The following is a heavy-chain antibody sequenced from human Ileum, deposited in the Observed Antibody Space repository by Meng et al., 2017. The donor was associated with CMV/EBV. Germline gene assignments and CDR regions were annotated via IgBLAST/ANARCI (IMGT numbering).Heavy chain of an antibody. D-gene: IGHD1-7*01. Sequence: GGSLRLSCAASGFTFSSYEMNWVRQAPGKGLEWVGLIQGKTDGETTDYATPVKGRFTISRDDSKNTLYLQMNSLKTEDTALYYCTTQFNWNYGDYWGRGTLVTVSS. CDR2: IQGKTDGETT. CDR1: GFTFSSYE. J-gene: IGHJ4*02. V-gene: IGHV3-15*01. CDR3: TTQFNWNYGDY.